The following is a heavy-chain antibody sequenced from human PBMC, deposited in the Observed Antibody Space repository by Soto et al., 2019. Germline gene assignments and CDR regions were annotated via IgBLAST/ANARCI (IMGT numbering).Heavy chain of an antibody. J-gene: IGHJ6*02. D-gene: IGHD5-12*01. CDR1: GLTNTTSA. Sequence: SVNVSCKTSGLTNTTSAVQWVRQARGQRLEWIGWIVVGSGHTNYAQTFQERVTITRDMSTSTAYMELSSLRSEDTAVYYCAADSSGYDYIYYYYYDMDVWGQGTTVTVSS. V-gene: IGHV1-58*01. CDR3: AADSSGYDYIYYYYYDMDV. CDR2: IVVGSGHT.